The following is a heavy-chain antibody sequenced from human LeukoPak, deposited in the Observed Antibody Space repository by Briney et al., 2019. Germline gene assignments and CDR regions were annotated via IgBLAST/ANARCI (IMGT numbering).Heavy chain of an antibody. V-gene: IGHV3-20*04. J-gene: IGHJ4*02. CDR2: INWNGGST. CDR1: GFTFDDYG. Sequence: PGGSLRLSCAASGFTFDDYGMSWVRQAPGKGLEWVSGINWNGGSTGYADSVKGRFTISRDNAKNSLYLQMNSLRAEDTALYYCARDREMTTVTHGRVGFDYWGQGTLVTVSS. CDR3: ARDREMTTVTHGRVGFDY. D-gene: IGHD4-17*01.